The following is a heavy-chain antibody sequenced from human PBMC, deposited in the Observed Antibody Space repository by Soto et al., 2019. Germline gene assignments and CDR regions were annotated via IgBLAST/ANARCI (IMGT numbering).Heavy chain of an antibody. D-gene: IGHD6-13*01. CDR1: GYTFTSYG. Sequence: ASVKVSCKDSGYTFTSYGISWVRQAPGQGLEWMGGISAYNGNTNYAQKLQGRVTMTKDTSKSTAYMELRSLRSDDTAVYYCARGSLGIAAAGTWFDPWGQGTLVTAPQ. CDR2: ISAYNGNT. V-gene: IGHV1-18*04. J-gene: IGHJ5*02. CDR3: ARGSLGIAAAGTWFDP.